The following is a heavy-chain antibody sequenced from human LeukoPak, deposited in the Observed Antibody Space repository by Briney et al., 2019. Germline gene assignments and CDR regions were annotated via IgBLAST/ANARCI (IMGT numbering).Heavy chain of an antibody. Sequence: GESLKISCNGSGYSFITYWIGWVRQMPGKGLEWMGIIYPGDSDTRYSPSFQGQVTISADKSINTAYLQWNSLKSSDTAMYYCARRDDLADAFDIWGQGTMVIVSS. CDR2: IYPGDSDT. J-gene: IGHJ3*02. D-gene: IGHD2-21*02. CDR1: GYSFITYW. V-gene: IGHV5-51*03. CDR3: ARRDDLADAFDI.